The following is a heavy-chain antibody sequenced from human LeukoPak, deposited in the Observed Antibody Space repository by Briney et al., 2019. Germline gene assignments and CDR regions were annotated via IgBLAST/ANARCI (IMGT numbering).Heavy chain of an antibody. Sequence: SETLSLTCAVYGGSFSGYYWSWIRQPPGKGLEWIGEINHSGSTNYNPSLKSRVTISVDMSKNQFSLKLSSVTAADTAVYYCARERGPVTLWGQGTLVTVSS. D-gene: IGHD4-17*01. CDR3: ARERGPVTL. V-gene: IGHV4-34*01. CDR2: INHSGST. CDR1: GGSFSGYY. J-gene: IGHJ4*02.